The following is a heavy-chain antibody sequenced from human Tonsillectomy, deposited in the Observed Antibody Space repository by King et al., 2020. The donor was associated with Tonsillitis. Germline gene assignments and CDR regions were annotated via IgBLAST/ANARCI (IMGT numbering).Heavy chain of an antibody. CDR3: ARAGRNDVLRSFNYMDV. CDR2: IIPLFGAA. D-gene: IGHD3-9*01. CDR1: GGPFSTYA. V-gene: IGHV1-69*06. J-gene: IGHJ6*03. Sequence: QLVQSGAEVKKPGSSVKVSCKASGGPFSTYAISWVRQAPGQGLEWMGGIIPLFGAADYAQKFQGRVTITADTSTSTAYMELSSLRSDDTAVYFCARAGRNDVLRSFNYMDVWGKGPPVIVPS.